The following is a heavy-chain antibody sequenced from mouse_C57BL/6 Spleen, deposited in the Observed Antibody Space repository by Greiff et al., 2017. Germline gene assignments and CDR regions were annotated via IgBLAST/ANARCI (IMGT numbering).Heavy chain of an antibody. Sequence: EVKVVESGPELVKPGASVKISCKASGYSFTGYYMNWVKQSPEKSLEWIGEINPSTGGTTYNQKFKAKATLTVDKSSSTAYMQLKSLTSEDSAVYYCARWGDYWGQGTSVTVSS. CDR3: ARWGDY. J-gene: IGHJ4*01. CDR1: GYSFTGYY. CDR2: INPSTGGT. V-gene: IGHV1-42*01.